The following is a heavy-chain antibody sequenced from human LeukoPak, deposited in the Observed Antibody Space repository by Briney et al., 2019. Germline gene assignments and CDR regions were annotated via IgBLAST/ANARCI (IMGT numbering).Heavy chain of an antibody. CDR1: GGSISSYY. Sequence: SETLSLTCTVSGGSISSYYWSWIRQPPGKGLEWIGYIYYSGSTNYNPSLKSRVTISVDTSKNQFSLKLSSVTAADTAVYYCARDVGAPPYYDFWSGYWSGEHDAFDIWGQGTMVTVSS. D-gene: IGHD3-3*01. J-gene: IGHJ3*02. V-gene: IGHV4-59*01. CDR3: ARDVGAPPYYDFWSGYWSGEHDAFDI. CDR2: IYYSGST.